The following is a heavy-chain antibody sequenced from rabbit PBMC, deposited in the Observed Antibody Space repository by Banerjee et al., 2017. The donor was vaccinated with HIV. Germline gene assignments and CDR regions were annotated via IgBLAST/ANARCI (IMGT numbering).Heavy chain of an antibody. J-gene: IGHJ4*01. CDR1: GFDFSSNA. Sequence: QEQLVESGGGLVQPEGSLTLTCKASGFDFSSNAMCWFRQAPGKRPEWIACIYNGDGSTYYASWVNGRFSISKTSSTTVTLQMTSLTAADTATYFCARDVSSSIYMMNLWGPGTLVTVS. CDR3: ARDVSSSIYMMNL. CDR2: IYNGDGST. D-gene: IGHD1-1*01. V-gene: IGHV1S47*01.